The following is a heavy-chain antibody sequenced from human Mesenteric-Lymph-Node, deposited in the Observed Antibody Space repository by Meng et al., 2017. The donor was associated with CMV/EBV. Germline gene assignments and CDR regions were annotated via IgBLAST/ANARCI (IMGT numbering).Heavy chain of an antibody. CDR2: ISGGGLST. Sequence: GGSLRLSCAASGFTFSNYAMIWVRQAPGKGLEWVSAISGGGLSTYYADSVKGRFTMSRDNSKNTLSLQMNSLRAEDTAVYYCARDTVEFDYWGQGALVTVSS. CDR3: ARDTVEFDY. V-gene: IGHV3-23*01. J-gene: IGHJ4*02. CDR1: GFTFSNYA. D-gene: IGHD4-23*01.